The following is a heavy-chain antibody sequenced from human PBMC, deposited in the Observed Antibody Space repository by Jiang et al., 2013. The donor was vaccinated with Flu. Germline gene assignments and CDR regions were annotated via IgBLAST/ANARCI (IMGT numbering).Heavy chain of an antibody. CDR3: ARAPEAFDV. V-gene: IGHV3-30-3*01. Sequence: QLVESGGGVVQPGRSLRLSCAASGFSFNNYAMHWFRQGPGKGLEWVAVISYDGGTKYYADSVTGRFTISRDTSKNTLYLQMNSLRVEDTALYYCARAPEAFDVWGQGTMVTVSS. J-gene: IGHJ3*01. CDR1: GFSFNNYA. CDR2: ISYDGGTK.